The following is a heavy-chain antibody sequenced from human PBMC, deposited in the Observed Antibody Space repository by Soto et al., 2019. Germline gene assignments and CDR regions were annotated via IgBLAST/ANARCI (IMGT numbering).Heavy chain of an antibody. CDR1: GYTLSRDA. CDR2: INAGNGNT. D-gene: IGHD6-19*01. CDR3: ARGVAGPLHWFAP. V-gene: IGHV1-3*01. J-gene: IGHJ5*02. Sequence: APVKGSWKGAGYTLSRDAGDWGSQAKGKRLEWMGWINAGNGNTKYSQTFQGRVTITRDTSASTAYMELSSLRSEDTAVYYCARGVAGPLHWFAPLGQGTLVTVSS.